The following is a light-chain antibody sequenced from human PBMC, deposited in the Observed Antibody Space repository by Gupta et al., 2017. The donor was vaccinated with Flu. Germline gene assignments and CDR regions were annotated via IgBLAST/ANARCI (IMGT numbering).Light chain of an antibody. CDR2: TAS. CDR3: QQSVDRPRT. J-gene: IGKJ2*01. Sequence: PSSLAASVGDSVTVTCRASQHISVYLHWYQQRPGKAPKLLISTASTLQTGVPLRFNGAGSGTEFTLTIDELQPEDLATYYCQQSVDRPRTFGQGTRLEIE. V-gene: IGKV1-39*01. CDR1: QHISVY.